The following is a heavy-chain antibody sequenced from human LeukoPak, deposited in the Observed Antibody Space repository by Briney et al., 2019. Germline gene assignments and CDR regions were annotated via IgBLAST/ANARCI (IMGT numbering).Heavy chain of an antibody. CDR2: ITNSGSA. D-gene: IGHD3-16*01. CDR3: ATAPNPDYFDY. CDR1: GYSIGQYY. Sequence: SESLSLTCTVSGYSIGQYYWNWIRQPPGRGLEWIGHITNSGSANYNPSLKCRVTISVDRSKSQFSLRLNSMTAADTAFYYCATAPNPDYFDYWGQGTLATVSS. V-gene: IGHV4-59*01. J-gene: IGHJ4*02.